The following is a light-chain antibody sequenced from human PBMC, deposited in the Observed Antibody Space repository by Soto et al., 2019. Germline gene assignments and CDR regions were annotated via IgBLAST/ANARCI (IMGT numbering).Light chain of an antibody. J-gene: IGKJ1*01. CDR1: QSASSTF. Sequence: EIVLTQSPGTLSLSPGERATLSCRASQSASSTFLAWYQQRPGQAPRLLIYAASSRATGIPDRFSGSGSGTDFTLTISRLEPEDFAVYYCQQYGSSPGTFGQGTKVDIK. CDR2: AAS. V-gene: IGKV3-20*01. CDR3: QQYGSSPGT.